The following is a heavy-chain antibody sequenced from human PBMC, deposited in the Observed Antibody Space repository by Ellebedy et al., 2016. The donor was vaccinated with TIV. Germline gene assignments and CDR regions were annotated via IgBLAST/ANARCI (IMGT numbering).Heavy chain of an antibody. V-gene: IGHV3-30-3*01. J-gene: IGHJ4*02. CDR3: ARVETYFFDSTGVDY. CDR1: GFTFSSYP. Sequence: GESLKISCAASGFTFSSYPMHWVRQAPGKGLQWVAVMSYDGSNKYYAESVKGRFTISRDNSNNTLYLQINSLRPEDTAVYYCARVETYFFDSTGVDYWGQGILVTVSS. D-gene: IGHD3-22*01. CDR2: MSYDGSNK.